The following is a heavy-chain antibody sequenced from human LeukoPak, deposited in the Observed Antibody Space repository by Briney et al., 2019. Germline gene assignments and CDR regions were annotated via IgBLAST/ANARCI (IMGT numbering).Heavy chain of an antibody. CDR3: AKEDYYGSGSYYDSYYYYYYMDV. D-gene: IGHD3-10*01. CDR1: GFTFSSYA. Sequence: GGSLRLSCAASGFTFSSYAMSWVRQAPGKGLEWVSAISGSGGSTYYADSVKGRFTISRDNSKNTLYLQMNSLRAEDTAVYYCAKEDYYGSGSYYDSYYYYYYMDVWGKGTTVTISS. V-gene: IGHV3-23*01. CDR2: ISGSGGST. J-gene: IGHJ6*03.